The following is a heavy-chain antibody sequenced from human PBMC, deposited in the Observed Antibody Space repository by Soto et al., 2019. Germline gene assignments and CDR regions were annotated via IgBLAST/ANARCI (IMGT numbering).Heavy chain of an antibody. CDR3: ARDPRSGYFHYFDY. D-gene: IGHD3-3*01. J-gene: IGHJ4*02. Sequence: ASVKVSCKASGGTFSSYAISWVRQAPGQGLEWMGGIIPIFGTANYAQKFQGRVTITADESTSTAYMELSSLRSEDTAVYYCARDPRSGYFHYFDYWGQGTLVTVSS. CDR1: GGTFSSYA. V-gene: IGHV1-69*13. CDR2: IIPIFGTA.